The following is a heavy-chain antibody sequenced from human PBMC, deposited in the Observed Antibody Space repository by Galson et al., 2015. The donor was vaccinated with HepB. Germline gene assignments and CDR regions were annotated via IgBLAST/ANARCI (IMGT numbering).Heavy chain of an antibody. V-gene: IGHV3-66*01. CDR2: IYSGGST. J-gene: IGHJ6*02. CDR3: ARELAAAGTLVNYYYYYGMDV. D-gene: IGHD6-13*01. Sequence: SLRLSCAASGFTVSSNYMSWVRQAPGKGLEWVSVIYSGGSTYYADSVKGRFTISRDNSKNTLYLQMNSLRAEDTAVYYCARELAAAGTLVNYYYYYGMDVWGQGTTVTVSS. CDR1: GFTVSSNY.